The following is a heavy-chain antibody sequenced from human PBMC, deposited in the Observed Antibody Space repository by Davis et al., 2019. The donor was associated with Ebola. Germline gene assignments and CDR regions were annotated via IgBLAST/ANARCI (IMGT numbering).Heavy chain of an antibody. CDR3: ARGSYYYYYGMDV. CDR2: IYHSGST. J-gene: IGHJ6*02. V-gene: IGHV4-59*12. CDR1: GGSISSYY. Sequence: SETLSLTCTVSGGSISSYYWSWIRQPPGKGLEWIGYIYHSGSTYYNPSLKSRVTISVDRSKNQFSLKLSSVTAADTAVYYCARGSYYYYYGMDVWGQGTTVTVSS.